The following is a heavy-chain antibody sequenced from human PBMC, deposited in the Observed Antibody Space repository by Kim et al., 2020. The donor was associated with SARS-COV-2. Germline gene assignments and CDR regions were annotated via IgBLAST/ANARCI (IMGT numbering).Heavy chain of an antibody. Sequence: GGSLRLSCAASEFTFRNFVMHWVRQAPGKGLEWVAAISFDGSSKFYADSVKGRFTISRDNSRDTLYLEMNSLRPEDTAVYSCAKVYNILTGFYDPSSFHYWGRGTLVSVSS. CDR1: EFTFRNFV. CDR2: ISFDGSSK. D-gene: IGHD3-9*01. J-gene: IGHJ4*02. V-gene: IGHV3-30*18. CDR3: AKVYNILTGFYDPSSFHY.